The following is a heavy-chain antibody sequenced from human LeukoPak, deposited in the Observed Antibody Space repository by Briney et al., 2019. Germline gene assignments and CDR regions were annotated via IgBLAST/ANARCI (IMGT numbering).Heavy chain of an antibody. J-gene: IGHJ6*03. D-gene: IGHD2-2*01. Sequence: GASVKVSCKASGYTFTSYDINWVRQATGQGLEWLGWMNPSSGNTGYAQKFQGRVTITRHTSISTAYMELSSLRSEDTAVYYCARAVRGVVVVPAATIGRDYYYYMDVWGKGTTVTVSS. CDR2: MNPSSGNT. CDR3: ARAVRGVVVVPAATIGRDYYYYMDV. CDR1: GYTFTSYD. V-gene: IGHV1-8*01.